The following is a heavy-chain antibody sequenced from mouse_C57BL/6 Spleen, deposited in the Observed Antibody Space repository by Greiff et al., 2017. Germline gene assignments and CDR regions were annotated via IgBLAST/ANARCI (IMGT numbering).Heavy chain of an antibody. Sequence: VQLVQSGAELVKPGASVKISCKASGYTFTDYYIHWVKQRPGQGLEWIGKIGPGSGSTYYNEKFKGKATLTADKSSSTAYMQLSSLTSADSAVYFCAREGSRYYTTYWYFDVWGTGTTVTVSS. CDR1: GYTFTDYY. CDR3: AREGSRYYTTYWYFDV. J-gene: IGHJ1*03. CDR2: IGPGSGST. D-gene: IGHD1-1*01. V-gene: IGHV1-77*01.